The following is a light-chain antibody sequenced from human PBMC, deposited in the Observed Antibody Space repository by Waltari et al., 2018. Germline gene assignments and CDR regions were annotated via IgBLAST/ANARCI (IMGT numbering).Light chain of an antibody. J-gene: IGLJ2*01. CDR3: NSRDSSGNHKVV. V-gene: IGLV3-19*01. CDR2: GKN. Sequence: SSELTQDPAVSVALGQTVRITCPGDSLRSDYASWYQQKPGQAPVLVIYGKNNRPSGIPDRFSGSSSGNTASLTITGAQAEDEADYYCNSRDSSGNHKVVFGGGTKLTVL. CDR1: SLRSDY.